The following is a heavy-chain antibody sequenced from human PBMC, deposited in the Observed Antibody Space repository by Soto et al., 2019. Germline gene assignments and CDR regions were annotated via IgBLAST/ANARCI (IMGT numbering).Heavy chain of an antibody. Sequence: QVQLQESGPGLVKPSETLSLTCSVSGGSIGSYYWSWIRQPPGKGLEWIGYIYYSGSTNYNPSLKSRVTIPXDTSKNQFSLKLSSVTAADTAVYYCARGGWRQIDYWGQGTLVTVSS. CDR3: ARGGWRQIDY. J-gene: IGHJ4*02. CDR1: GGSIGSYY. CDR2: IYYSGST. D-gene: IGHD3-3*01. V-gene: IGHV4-59*08.